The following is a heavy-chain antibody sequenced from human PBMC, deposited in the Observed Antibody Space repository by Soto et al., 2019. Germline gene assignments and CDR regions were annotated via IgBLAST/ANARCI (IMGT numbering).Heavy chain of an antibody. CDR2: IDGSGGST. CDR1: GFTFSSYA. D-gene: IGHD3-10*01. J-gene: IGHJ4*02. CDR3: AVWCGKSPFDY. V-gene: IGHV3-23*01. Sequence: EVQMLESGGGLVQSGGSLRLSCVDSGFTFSSYAMSWVRQAPGKGLEWVSNIDGSGGSTYYADSVKGRCNVSRDNSKNPMFLRMNSLRAEDTAVYYCAVWCGKSPFDYWGQGTLVTVPS.